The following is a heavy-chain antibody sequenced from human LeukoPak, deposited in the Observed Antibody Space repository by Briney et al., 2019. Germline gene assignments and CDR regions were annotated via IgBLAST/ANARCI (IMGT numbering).Heavy chain of an antibody. D-gene: IGHD4-17*01. CDR3: ARDYGLDY. J-gene: IGHJ4*02. Sequence: GGSLRLSCAASGFTFSSYEMNWVRQAPGKGLEWVAYIGRSGSTIYYADSVKGRFTISRDNAKNSLYLQMNSLRAEDTAVYYCARDYGLDYWGQGTLVTVSS. CDR2: IGRSGSTI. V-gene: IGHV3-48*03. CDR1: GFTFSSYE.